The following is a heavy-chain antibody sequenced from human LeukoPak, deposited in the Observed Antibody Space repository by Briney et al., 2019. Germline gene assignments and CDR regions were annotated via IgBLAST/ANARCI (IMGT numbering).Heavy chain of an antibody. CDR3: ARTPSYYDSSEYGMDV. Sequence: ASVKVSCKASGGTFSSYAISWVRQAPGQGLEWMGGIIPIFGTANYAQKFQGRVTITADESTSTAYMELSSLRSEDTAVYYCARTPSYYDSSEYGMDVWGQGTTVTVSS. CDR2: IIPIFGTA. CDR1: GGTFSSYA. V-gene: IGHV1-69*13. D-gene: IGHD3-22*01. J-gene: IGHJ6*02.